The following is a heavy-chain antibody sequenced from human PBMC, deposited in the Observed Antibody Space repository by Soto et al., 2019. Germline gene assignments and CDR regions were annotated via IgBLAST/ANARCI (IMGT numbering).Heavy chain of an antibody. J-gene: IGHJ4*02. CDR2: IIPIFCTA. CDR1: EGTFSSYA. CDR3: ARVKYGGSFDY. V-gene: IGHV1-69*01. D-gene: IGHD4-17*01. Sequence: QVQLVQSGAEVKKPGSSVKVSCNVSEGTFSSYAISWVRQAPGQGLEWMGEIIPIFCTANYAQKFQGRVTITADESTSTAYMELSSLRSEDTAVYYCARVKYGGSFDYWGQGTLVTVSS.